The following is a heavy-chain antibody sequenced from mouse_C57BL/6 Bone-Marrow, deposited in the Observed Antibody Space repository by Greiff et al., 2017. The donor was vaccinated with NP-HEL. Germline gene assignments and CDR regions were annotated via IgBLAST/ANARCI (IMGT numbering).Heavy chain of an antibody. Sequence: VQGVESGPGLVQPSQSLSITCTASGFSLTSYGVHWVRQSPGKGLEWLGVIWSGGSTDYNAAFISRLSISKDNSKSQVFFKMNSLQADDTAIYCCAGDYPWFAYWGQGTLVTVPA. CDR2: IWSGGST. CDR1: GFSLTSYG. CDR3: AGDYPWFAY. D-gene: IGHD2-4*01. J-gene: IGHJ3*01. V-gene: IGHV2-2*01.